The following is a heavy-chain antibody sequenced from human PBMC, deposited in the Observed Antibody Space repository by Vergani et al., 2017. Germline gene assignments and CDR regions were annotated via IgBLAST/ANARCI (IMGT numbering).Heavy chain of an antibody. CDR3: ARASDYPGYFDY. D-gene: IGHD4-11*01. J-gene: IGHJ4*02. Sequence: VQLVESGGGLVQPGGSLRLSCAASGFTFSGYGMHWVRQAPGKGLEWVAVIWYDGSNKYYADSVKGRFTISRDNSKNTLYLQMNSLRAEDTAVYYCARASDYPGYFDYWGQGALVTVSS. CDR1: GFTFSGYG. CDR2: IWYDGSNK. V-gene: IGHV3-33*08.